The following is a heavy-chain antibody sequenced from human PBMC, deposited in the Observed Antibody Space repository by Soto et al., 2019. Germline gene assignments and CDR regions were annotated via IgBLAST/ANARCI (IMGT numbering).Heavy chain of an antibody. CDR1: GFTFSNYW. D-gene: IGHD2-21*02. Sequence: EVQLVESGGGLVQPGGSLRLSCAASGFTFSNYWMDWVRQAPGKGLVWVSRIKRDGSSISYADSVKGRVTISRDNAKNTVYLQMNRLRAEDTAVYDCARDGGRGGDLDYWGQGTLVTVSS. CDR3: ARDGGRGGDLDY. J-gene: IGHJ4*02. V-gene: IGHV3-74*01. CDR2: IKRDGSSI.